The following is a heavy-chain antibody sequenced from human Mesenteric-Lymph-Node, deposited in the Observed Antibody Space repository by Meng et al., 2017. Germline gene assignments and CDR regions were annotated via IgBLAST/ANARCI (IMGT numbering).Heavy chain of an antibody. Sequence: QVPLLQSGSGLKEPGASMKVSCKASGYTFTSYAINWLRQAPGQGPEWMGWINTNNGNPTYAQGFTGRFVFSLDTSVSTAYVQISSLKVEDTAMYYCARDNYDTASRFDYWGQGTLVTVSS. D-gene: IGHD3-22*01. V-gene: IGHV7-4-1*02. J-gene: IGHJ4*02. CDR2: INTNNGNP. CDR1: GYTFTSYA. CDR3: ARDNYDTASRFDY.